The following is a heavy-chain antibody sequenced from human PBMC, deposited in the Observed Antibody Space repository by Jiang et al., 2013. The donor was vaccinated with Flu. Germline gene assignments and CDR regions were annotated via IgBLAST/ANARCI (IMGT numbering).Heavy chain of an antibody. J-gene: IGHJ4*02. Sequence: SGAEVKKPGSSVKVSCKASGGTFSSYTISWVRQAPGQGLGWMGRIIPILGIANYAQKFQGRVTITADKSTSTAYMELSSLKSSDTAIYFCASGPGPEQLDYWGQGTLVTVSS. CDR3: ASGPGPEQLDY. CDR2: IIPILGIA. CDR1: GGTFSSYT. V-gene: IGHV1-69*04.